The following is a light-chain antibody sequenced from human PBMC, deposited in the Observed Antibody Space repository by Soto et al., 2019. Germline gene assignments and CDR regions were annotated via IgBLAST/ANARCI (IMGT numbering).Light chain of an antibody. Sequence: QPVLTQSPSASASLGASVKLTCTLSSGHSSYAIAWHQQQPEKAPRYLMKVNSDGRYSKGDGIPDRFSGSSSGAERYLTIASLQSEDEADYSCQTWGTGIVVFGGGTKLTVL. J-gene: IGLJ2*01. CDR3: QTWGTGIVV. CDR1: SGHSSYA. CDR2: VNSDGRY. V-gene: IGLV4-69*01.